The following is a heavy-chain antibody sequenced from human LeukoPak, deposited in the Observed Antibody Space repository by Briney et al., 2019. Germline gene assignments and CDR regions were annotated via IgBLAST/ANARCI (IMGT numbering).Heavy chain of an antibody. CDR2: MNPNSGNA. J-gene: IGHJ5*02. CDR1: GYTFTSFD. D-gene: IGHD3-10*01. V-gene: IGHV1-8*01. CDR3: ARRADFYASGSYYGGWFGP. Sequence: GASVKVSCKASGYTFTSFDINWVRQATGQGLEWVGWMNPNSGNAGYAQKFQGRVTMTRDTSLSTAYMELSSLTSEDTAVYYCARRADFYASGSYYGGWFGPWGQGTPVTVSS.